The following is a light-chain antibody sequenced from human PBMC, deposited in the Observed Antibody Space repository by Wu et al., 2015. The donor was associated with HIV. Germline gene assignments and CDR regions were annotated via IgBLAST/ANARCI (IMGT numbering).Light chain of an antibody. CDR2: DAS. V-gene: IGKV1-13*02. Sequence: AVQLTQSPASLSAVVGDRVTITCRASPAIGTAFAWYQQKPGTPPNLLIYDASKLQRGVPSRFSGSGSGTEFTLTISSVQPEDFATYYCQQAEVFPLTFGGGTEVEIK. CDR3: QQAEVFPLT. CDR1: PAIGTA. J-gene: IGKJ4*01.